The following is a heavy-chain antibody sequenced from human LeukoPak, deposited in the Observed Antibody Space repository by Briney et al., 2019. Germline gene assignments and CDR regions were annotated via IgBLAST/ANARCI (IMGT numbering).Heavy chain of an antibody. CDR2: MNPNSGNT. D-gene: IGHD3-22*01. CDR3: ARGLFGGTMLVEDY. J-gene: IGHJ4*02. CDR1: GYTFTSYG. V-gene: IGHV1-8*02. Sequence: ASVKVSCKASGYTFTSYGMSWVRQATGQGLEWMGWMNPNSGNTGYAQKFQGRVTMTRNTSISTAYMELSSLRSEDTAVYYCARGLFGGTMLVEDYWGQGTLVTVSS.